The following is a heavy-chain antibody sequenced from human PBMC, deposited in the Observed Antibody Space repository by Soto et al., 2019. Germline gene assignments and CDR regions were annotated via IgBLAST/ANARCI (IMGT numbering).Heavy chain of an antibody. CDR2: ISSNGVGT. V-gene: IGHV3-64*01. J-gene: IGHJ6*03. D-gene: IGHD6-6*01. CDR1: GFTLSGYA. Sequence: EVQLAESGGGLAQPGGSLRLSCAASGFTLSGYAMDWVRQAPGKGLEYVSGISSNGVGTYYANSVQGRFTISRDNSKNAVYRQMGSLRPDDMAVYYCARRARPDFYYMDVWGKGTTVTVS. CDR3: ARRARPDFYYMDV.